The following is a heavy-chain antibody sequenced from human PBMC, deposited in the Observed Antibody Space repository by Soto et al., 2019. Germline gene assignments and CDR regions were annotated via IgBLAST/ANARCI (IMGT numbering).Heavy chain of an antibody. CDR1: GFTFSNAW. CDR2: IKSKTDGGTT. Sequence: GGSLRLSCAASGFTFSNAWMSWVRQAPGKGLEWVGRIKSKTDGGTTDYAAPVKGRFTISRDDSKNTLYLQMNSLKTEDTAVYYCTTDPPYYDRRFDYWGQGTLVTVSS. CDR3: TTDPPYYDRRFDY. J-gene: IGHJ4*02. D-gene: IGHD3-22*01. V-gene: IGHV3-15*01.